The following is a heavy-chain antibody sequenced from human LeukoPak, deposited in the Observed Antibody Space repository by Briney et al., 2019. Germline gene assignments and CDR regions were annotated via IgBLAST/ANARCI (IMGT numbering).Heavy chain of an antibody. V-gene: IGHV4-34*01. D-gene: IGHD6-6*01. CDR3: ARGVRIAARPNWFDP. J-gene: IGHJ5*02. CDR1: GGSFSGYY. CDR2: INHSGST. Sequence: PSETLSLTCAVYGGSFSGYYWSWIRQPPGKGLEWIGEINHSGSTNYNPSLKSRVTISVDTSKNQFSLKLSSVTAADTAVYYCARGVRIAARPNWFDPWGQGTLVTVSS.